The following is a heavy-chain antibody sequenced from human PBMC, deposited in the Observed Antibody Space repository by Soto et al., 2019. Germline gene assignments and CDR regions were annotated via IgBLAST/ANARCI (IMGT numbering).Heavy chain of an antibody. V-gene: IGHV4-4*07. D-gene: IGHD2-2*01. J-gene: IGHJ4*02. Sequence: SETLSLTCTVSGGSISSYYWSWIRQPAGKGLEWIGRIYTSGSTNYNPSLKSRVTMSVDTSKNQFYLKLRSVTAADTAVYYCARQGIGNCSSTSCYGSDYWGQGTLVTVSS. CDR1: GGSISSYY. CDR2: IYTSGST. CDR3: ARQGIGNCSSTSCYGSDY.